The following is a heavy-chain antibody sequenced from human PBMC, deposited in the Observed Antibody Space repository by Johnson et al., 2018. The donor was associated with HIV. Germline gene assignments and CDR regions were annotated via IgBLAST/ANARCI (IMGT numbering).Heavy chain of an antibody. CDR2: ISYDGSHK. J-gene: IGHJ3*02. CDR1: GFTFNNYP. D-gene: IGHD3-10*01. Sequence: QVQLVESGGGVVQPGRSLRLSCAASGFTFNNYPMHWVRQAPGKGLEWVAVISYDGSHKFYADSVKGRFTISRDHSKNTLYLQMNSLRAEDTAVYYCARDRVLLWFGESPLDAFDIWGQGTMVTVSS. V-gene: IGHV3-30-3*01. CDR3: ARDRVLLWFGESPLDAFDI.